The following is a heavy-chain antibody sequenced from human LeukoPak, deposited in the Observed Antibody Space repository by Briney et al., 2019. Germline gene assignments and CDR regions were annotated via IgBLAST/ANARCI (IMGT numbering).Heavy chain of an antibody. CDR3: ATDSGYFDFDY. D-gene: IGHD3-9*01. Sequence: ASVKVSCKASGYTFTSYGISWVRQAPGQGLEWMGWISAYNGNTNYAQKLQGRVTMTTDTSTSTAYMELSSLRSEDTAVYYCATDSGYFDFDYWGQGTLVTVSS. CDR1: GYTFTSYG. CDR2: ISAYNGNT. V-gene: IGHV1-18*01. J-gene: IGHJ4*02.